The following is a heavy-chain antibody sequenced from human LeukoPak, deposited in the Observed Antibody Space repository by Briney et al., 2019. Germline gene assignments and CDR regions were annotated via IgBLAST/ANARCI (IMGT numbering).Heavy chain of an antibody. V-gene: IGHV3-11*03. Sequence: PGGSLRLSCAASGFTFSECYMSWIRQAPGKGLEWVSYISSSNNFRNYADSVKGRFTISRDNAKNSLYLQMNSLRAEDTAVYYCARPRYYDSSGYYFDIWGQGTMVTVSS. J-gene: IGHJ3*02. CDR2: ISSSNNFR. CDR3: ARPRYYDSSGYYFDI. D-gene: IGHD3-22*01. CDR1: GFTFSECY.